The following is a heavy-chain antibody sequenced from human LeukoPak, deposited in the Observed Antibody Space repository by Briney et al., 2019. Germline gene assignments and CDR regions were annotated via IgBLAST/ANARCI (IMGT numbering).Heavy chain of an antibody. Sequence: ASVKVSCKASGYTFTGYYMHWVRQAPGQGLEWMGWINPNSGGTNYAQKFQGRTTMTRDTSISTAYMELSRLRSDDTAVYYCARTYYDFWSGSTFDPWGQGTLVTVSS. V-gene: IGHV1-2*02. J-gene: IGHJ5*02. CDR3: ARTYYDFWSGSTFDP. CDR1: GYTFTGYY. D-gene: IGHD3-3*01. CDR2: INPNSGGT.